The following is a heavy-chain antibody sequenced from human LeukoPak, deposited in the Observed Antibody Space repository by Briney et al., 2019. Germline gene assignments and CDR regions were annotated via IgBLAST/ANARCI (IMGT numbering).Heavy chain of an antibody. CDR2: ISSSGSTI. D-gene: IGHD2/OR15-2a*01. CDR3: ADLYSTRIGGV. CDR1: GFTFSSYE. J-gene: IGHJ6*04. Sequence: GGSLRLSCATSGFTFSSYEMNWVRQAPGKGLEWVSYISSSGSTIYYADSVKGRFTISRDNAKNSLYLQMNSLRAEDTAVYYCADLYSTRIGGVWGKGTTVTISS. V-gene: IGHV3-48*03.